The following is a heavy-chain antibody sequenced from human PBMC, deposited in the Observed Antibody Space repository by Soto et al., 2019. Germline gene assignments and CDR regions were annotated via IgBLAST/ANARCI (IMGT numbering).Heavy chain of an antibody. Sequence: QITLKESGPTLVKPTQTLTLTCTFSGFSLYTSGVGVGWIRQPPGKALEWLALIYWDDNERYSPSLQSRLTNPQDPAKNRGVPQMTKMGPGETAQYFWDRIIKAFPGGGGLDFWGRGTLVPLPS. CDR1: GFSLYTSGVG. V-gene: IGHV2-5*02. CDR3: DRIIKAFPGGGGLDF. D-gene: IGHD3-10*01. J-gene: IGHJ4*02. CDR2: IYWDDNE.